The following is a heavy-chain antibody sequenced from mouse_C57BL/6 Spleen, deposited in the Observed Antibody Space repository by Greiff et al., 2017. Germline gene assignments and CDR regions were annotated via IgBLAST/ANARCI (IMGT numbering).Heavy chain of an antibody. V-gene: IGHV5-9*01. CDR3: ARYPIYYDSWDYAMDY. CDR2: ISGGGGNT. Sequence: EVMLVESGGGLVKPGGSLKLSCAASGFTFSSYTMSWVRQTPGKRLEWVVTISGGGGNTYYPDSVKGRCTISRDNAKNTLYLQMSSLSSEDTALYYCARYPIYYDSWDYAMDYWGQGTSVTVSS. CDR1: GFTFSSYT. J-gene: IGHJ4*01. D-gene: IGHD2-4*01.